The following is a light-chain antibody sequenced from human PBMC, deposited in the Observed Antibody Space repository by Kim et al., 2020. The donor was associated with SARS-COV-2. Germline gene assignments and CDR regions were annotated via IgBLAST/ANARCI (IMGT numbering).Light chain of an antibody. Sequence: VSPRHTASFPCPGDKWGDKYACWYQQKPGQSPVLVIYQDIKRPSGIPERFSGSNSGNTATLTISGTQAMDEADYYCQAWDSNTGVFGGGTQLTVL. CDR2: QDI. CDR1: KWGDKY. CDR3: QAWDSNTGV. V-gene: IGLV3-1*01. J-gene: IGLJ2*01.